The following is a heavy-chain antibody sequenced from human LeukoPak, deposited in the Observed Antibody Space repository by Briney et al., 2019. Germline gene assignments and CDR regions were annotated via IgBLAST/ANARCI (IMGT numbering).Heavy chain of an antibody. D-gene: IGHD1-14*01. V-gene: IGHV1-18*01. CDR2: ISAYNGNT. Sequence: GASVKVSCKASGYTFTSFGISWVRQAPGQGLEWMGWISAYNGNTNYAQKLQGRVTMTTDTSTRTAYMELRSLRSDDTAVYYCARVDTRKGFDPWGQGTLVTVSS. J-gene: IGHJ5*02. CDR3: ARVDTRKGFDP. CDR1: GYTFTSFG.